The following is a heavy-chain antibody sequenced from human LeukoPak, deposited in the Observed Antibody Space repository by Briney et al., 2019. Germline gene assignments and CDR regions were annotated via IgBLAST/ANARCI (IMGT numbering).Heavy chain of an antibody. CDR3: ARVFRRRFDY. CDR2: INHSGST. D-gene: IGHD3-3*01. Sequence: SETLSLTCAVYGGSFSGYYWSWIRQPPGKGLEWIGEINHSGSTNYNPSLKSRVTISVDTSKNQFPLKLSSVTAADTAVYYCARVFRRRFDYWGQGTLVTVSS. J-gene: IGHJ4*02. CDR1: GGSFSGYY. V-gene: IGHV4-34*01.